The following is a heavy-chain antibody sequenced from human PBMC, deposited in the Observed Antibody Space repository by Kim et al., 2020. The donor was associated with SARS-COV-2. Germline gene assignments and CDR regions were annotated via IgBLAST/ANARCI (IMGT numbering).Heavy chain of an antibody. V-gene: IGHV5-51*01. Sequence: GESLKISCKGSGYSFTSYWIGWVRQMPGKGLEWMGIIYPGDSDTRYSPSFQGQVTISADKSISTAYLQWSSLKASDTAMYYCARRGTGDYYDSSGDDAFDIWGQGTMVTVSS. CDR1: GYSFTSYW. CDR3: ARRGTGDYYDSSGDDAFDI. D-gene: IGHD3-22*01. J-gene: IGHJ3*02. CDR2: IYPGDSDT.